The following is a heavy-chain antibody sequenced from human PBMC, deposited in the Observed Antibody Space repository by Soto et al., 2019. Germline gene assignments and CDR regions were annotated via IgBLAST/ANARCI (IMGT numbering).Heavy chain of an antibody. D-gene: IGHD3-22*01. CDR2: IYYSGST. J-gene: IGHJ5*02. CDR1: GGSISSYY. V-gene: IGHV4-59*01. Sequence: QVQLQESGPGLVKPSETLSLTCTVSGGSISSYYWSWIRQPPGKGLEWIGYIYYSGSTNYNPSLKSRVTISVDTSKYQFSLKLSSVTAADTAVYYCARGIHYYDSSGYYWFDPWGQGTLVTVSS. CDR3: ARGIHYYDSSGYYWFDP.